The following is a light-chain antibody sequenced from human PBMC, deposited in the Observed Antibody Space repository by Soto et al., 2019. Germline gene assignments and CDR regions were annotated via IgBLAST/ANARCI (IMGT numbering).Light chain of an antibody. J-gene: IGKJ5*01. CDR1: QGISSA. Sequence: AIQLTQSPSSLSASVGDRVTITCRASQGISSALAWYQQKPGKAPKLLIYDASSLESGVPSSFSGSGSGTDFTLPISSLQPEDFATYYCQQFNSYPLITFGQGTRLEIK. CDR2: DAS. V-gene: IGKV1-13*02. CDR3: QQFNSYPLIT.